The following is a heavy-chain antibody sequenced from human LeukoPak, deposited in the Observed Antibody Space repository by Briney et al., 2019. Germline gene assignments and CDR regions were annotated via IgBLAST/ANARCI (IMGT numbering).Heavy chain of an antibody. D-gene: IGHD1-26*01. Sequence: PSETLSLTCTVSGYSISTDSFWGWIRQPPGKGLEWIGSFSHGGTTYYKSSLRSRVTISVDTSKNQLSLKLSSVTAADTAVYYCARGSIVRALSFDNWGQGTLVAVSS. CDR2: FSHGGTT. CDR1: GYSISTDSF. V-gene: IGHV4-38-2*02. CDR3: ARGSIVRALSFDN. J-gene: IGHJ4*02.